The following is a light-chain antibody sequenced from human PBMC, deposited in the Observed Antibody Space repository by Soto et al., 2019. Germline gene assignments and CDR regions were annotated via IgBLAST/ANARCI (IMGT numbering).Light chain of an antibody. J-gene: IGKJ4*01. CDR2: XTX. CDR3: QQSFSNYLT. CDR1: QNIRGF. Sequence: DILMTQSPSSLSASVGDRVTITCRASQNIRGFLDLDEXKXXXXXXXXXXXTXXLESAAPSRFGGSGSGTDFTLRISGPQPEDFAPYYCQQSFSNYLTFGGGTKVDIK. V-gene: IGKV1-39*01.